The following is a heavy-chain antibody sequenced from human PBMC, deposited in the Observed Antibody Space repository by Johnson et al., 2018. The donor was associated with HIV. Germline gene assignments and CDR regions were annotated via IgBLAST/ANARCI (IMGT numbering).Heavy chain of an antibody. CDR2: ISYDGSNK. J-gene: IGHJ3*02. Sequence: QVQLVESGGGVVQPGRSLRLSYAASGFTFSSYAMHWVRQAPGKGLEWVAVISYDGSNKYYADSVKGRFTISRDNSKNTLYLQMNSLRAEDTAVYYCARDGGIAATDAFDIWGQGTMVTVSS. D-gene: IGHD6-13*01. CDR3: ARDGGIAATDAFDI. CDR1: GFTFSSYA. V-gene: IGHV3-30*04.